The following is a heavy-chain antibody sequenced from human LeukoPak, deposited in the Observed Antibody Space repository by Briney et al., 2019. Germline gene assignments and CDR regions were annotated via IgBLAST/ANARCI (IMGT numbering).Heavy chain of an antibody. CDR3: AREVYCGGDCRYLEA. D-gene: IGHD2-21*02. J-gene: IGHJ2*01. CDR2: MYYSGST. CDR1: GGSTSSYY. Sequence: SETLSLTCTVSGGSTSSYYWSWIRQPPGKGLEWIGYMYYSGSTNYNPSLKSRVTISVDTSKNQFSLKLSSLTAADTAVYYCAREVYCGGDCRYLEAWGRGTLVTVSS. V-gene: IGHV4-59*01.